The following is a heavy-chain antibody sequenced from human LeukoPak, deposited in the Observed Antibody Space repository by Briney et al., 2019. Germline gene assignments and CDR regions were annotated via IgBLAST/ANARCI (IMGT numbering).Heavy chain of an antibody. CDR3: ARHASGGDNGKLDY. CDR2: IYYSGST. J-gene: IGHJ4*02. D-gene: IGHD2-21*02. Sequence: SETLSLTCTVSGGSISSYYWSWIRQPPGKGLEWMGYIYYSGSTNYNPSLKSRVTISVDPSKNQFSLKLSSVTAADTAVYYCARHASGGDNGKLDYWGQGTLVTVSS. V-gene: IGHV4-59*08. CDR1: GGSISSYY.